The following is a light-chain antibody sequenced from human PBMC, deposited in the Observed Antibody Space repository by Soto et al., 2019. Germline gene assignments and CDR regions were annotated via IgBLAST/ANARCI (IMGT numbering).Light chain of an antibody. CDR3: CSYAGSYTLGV. V-gene: IGLV2-11*01. J-gene: IGLJ2*01. CDR2: DVS. CDR1: SSNVGGYNY. Sequence: QSALTQPRSVSGSPGQSVTISCTGTSSNVGGYNYVSWYQQQTGKAPKLMIYDVSKRPSGVPDRFSGSKSGNTASLTISGLQAEDDADYYCCSYAGSYTLGVFGGGTKLTVL.